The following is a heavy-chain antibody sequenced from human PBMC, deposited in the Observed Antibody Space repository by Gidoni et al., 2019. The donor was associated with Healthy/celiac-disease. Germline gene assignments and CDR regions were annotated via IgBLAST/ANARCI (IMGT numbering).Heavy chain of an antibody. CDR3: ARLTLDTYYDFWSGYNTGGMDV. V-gene: IGHV6-1*01. Sequence: QVQLQQSGPGLVKTSQTLSLTCAIPGDSVSSHSAAWTRTRQSPSRGLEWLGRTYYRSEWYNDYAVTVKSRITINPDTSRNQFSLQLNSVTPEDTAVYYCARLTLDTYYDFWSGYNTGGMDVWGQGTTVTVSS. D-gene: IGHD3-3*01. CDR1: GDSVSSHSAA. CDR2: TYYRSEWYN. J-gene: IGHJ6*02.